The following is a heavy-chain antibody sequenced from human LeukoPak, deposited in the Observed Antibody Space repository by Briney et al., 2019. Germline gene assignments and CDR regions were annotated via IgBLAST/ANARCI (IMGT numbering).Heavy chain of an antibody. D-gene: IGHD5-24*01. Sequence: ASVKVSCKASGYTFTSYGISWVRQAPGQGLEWNGWMNPNSGNTGYALKFQGRVTMTRNTSISTAYMELSSLRSEDTAVYYCARRRDGYSDAFDIWCQGTMVTVSS. J-gene: IGHJ3*02. V-gene: IGHV1-8*02. CDR3: ARRRDGYSDAFDI. CDR2: MNPNSGNT. CDR1: GYTFTSYG.